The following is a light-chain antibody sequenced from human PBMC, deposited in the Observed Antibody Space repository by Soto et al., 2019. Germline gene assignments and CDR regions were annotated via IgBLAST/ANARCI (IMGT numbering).Light chain of an antibody. CDR3: QQYETFSGT. J-gene: IGKJ1*01. CDR2: DDS. Sequence: DLQMTQSPSTLSSSLGDRVTITCRASQNIRNWLAWYQQKTGKAPNPLIYDDSSLKSGVPERLSGSGSGTEFNLTISRLQPDDFATYYCQQYETFSGTFGPGTKVDIK. V-gene: IGKV1-5*01. CDR1: QNIRNW.